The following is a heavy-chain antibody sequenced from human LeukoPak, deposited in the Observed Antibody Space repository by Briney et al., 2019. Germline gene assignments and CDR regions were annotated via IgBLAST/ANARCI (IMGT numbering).Heavy chain of an antibody. CDR1: GGSISSYY. V-gene: IGHV4-4*07. CDR3: ARENSGSYREFDY. D-gene: IGHD1-26*01. Sequence: SETLSLTCTVSGGSISSYYWSWIRQPAGKGLEWIGRIYTSGSSNYNAHLKSRVSMSVDTSKNQFSLKLSSVTAADTAVFYCARENSGSYREFDYWGQGTLVTVSS. CDR2: IYTSGSS. J-gene: IGHJ4*02.